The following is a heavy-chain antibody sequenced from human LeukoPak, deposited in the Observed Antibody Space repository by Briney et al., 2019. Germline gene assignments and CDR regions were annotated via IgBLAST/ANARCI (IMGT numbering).Heavy chain of an antibody. D-gene: IGHD2-15*01. CDR3: ARGCNEGRMVASSHFDY. CDR2: MNPNSGNT. J-gene: IGHJ4*02. CDR1: GYTFTSYD. V-gene: IGHV1-8*01. Sequence: GASVKVSCKASGYTFTSYDINWVRQATGQGLEWMGWMNPNSGNTGYAQKFQGRVTMTRNTSISTAYMELSSLRSEDTAVYYCARGCNEGRMVASSHFDYWGQGTLVTVSS.